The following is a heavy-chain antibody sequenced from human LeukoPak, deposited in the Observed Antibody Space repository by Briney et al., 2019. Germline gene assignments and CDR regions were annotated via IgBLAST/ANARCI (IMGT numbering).Heavy chain of an antibody. CDR2: IYPGDSDT. V-gene: IGHV5-51*01. Sequence: GESLKISCKGSGYSFTSYWIGWVRQIPGKGLEWMGIIYPGDSDTRYSPSFQGQVTISADKSISTAYLQWSSLKASDTAMYYCARQGEQLVRFYYYYYMDVWGKGTTVTVSS. D-gene: IGHD6-6*01. CDR1: GYSFTSYW. CDR3: ARQGEQLVRFYYYYYMDV. J-gene: IGHJ6*03.